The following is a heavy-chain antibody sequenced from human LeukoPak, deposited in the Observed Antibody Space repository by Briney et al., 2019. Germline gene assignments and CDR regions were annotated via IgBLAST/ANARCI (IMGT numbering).Heavy chain of an antibody. CDR1: GFTFSSYS. V-gene: IGHV3-48*01. Sequence: PGGSLRLSCAASGFTFSSYSMNWVRQAPGKGLGWVSYISSSSSTIYYAGSVKGRFPISRDNAKNSLYLQMNSLRAEDTAMYYCARGLTILDCWGQGTLVTVSS. D-gene: IGHD3-3*01. CDR3: ARGLTILDC. CDR2: ISSSSSTI. J-gene: IGHJ4*02.